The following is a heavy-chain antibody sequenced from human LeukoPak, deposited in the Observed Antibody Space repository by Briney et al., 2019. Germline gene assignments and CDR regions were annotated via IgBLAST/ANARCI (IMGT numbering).Heavy chain of an antibody. CDR2: ISSGAVYM. V-gene: IGHV3-21*06. CDR1: GFTFSDYG. J-gene: IGHJ6*03. D-gene: IGHD2-2*01. Sequence: PGGSLRLSCAASGFTFSDYGMNWGRVAPGRGPEWVSRISSGAVYMDYRDSVKGRFTISRDNSRSLLYLQVDSLRVEDTAIYYCARGQGYCSSTRCSPGYYMDVWGTGTTVTV. CDR3: ARGQGYCSSTRCSPGYYMDV.